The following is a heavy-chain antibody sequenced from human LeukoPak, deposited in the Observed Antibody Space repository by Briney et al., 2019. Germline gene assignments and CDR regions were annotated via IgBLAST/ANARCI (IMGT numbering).Heavy chain of an antibody. CDR2: INPNSGGT. CDR3: ARGMTTVTLRPTGPRSDAFDI. V-gene: IGHV1-2*02. CDR1: GYTFTGYY. J-gene: IGHJ3*02. D-gene: IGHD4-17*01. Sequence: ASVKVSCKASGYTFTGYYMHWVRQAPGQGLEWMGWINPNSGGTNYAQKFQGRVTMTRDTSISTAYMELSRLRSDDTAVYYCARGMTTVTLRPTGPRSDAFDIWGQGTMVTVSS.